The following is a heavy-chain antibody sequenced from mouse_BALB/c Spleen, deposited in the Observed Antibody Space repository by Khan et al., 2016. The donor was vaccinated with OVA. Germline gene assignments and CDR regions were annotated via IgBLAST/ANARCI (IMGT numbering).Heavy chain of an antibody. CDR3: ARVYGGGFDY. J-gene: IGHJ2*01. D-gene: IGHD1-1*02. CDR1: GYSITSDYA. Sequence: EVQLQESGPGLVKPSQSLSLTCTVTGYSITSDYAWNWIRQFPGSKLEWMGFISYSGNTNYNPSLKSRFSITRDTSKNQFFLQLNSVTTEDTATYYCARVYGGGFDYWGQGTTLTVSS. CDR2: ISYSGNT. V-gene: IGHV3-2*02.